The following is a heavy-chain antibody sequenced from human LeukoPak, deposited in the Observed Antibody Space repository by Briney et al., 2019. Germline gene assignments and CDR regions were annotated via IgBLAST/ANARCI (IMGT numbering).Heavy chain of an antibody. J-gene: IGHJ4*02. CDR2: IYHSGST. D-gene: IGHD6-13*01. CDR3: ARHGKFISSWYGGY. Sequence: PSETLSLTCAVSGYSISSGYYWGWIRQPPGEGLEWIGSIYHSGSTYYNPSLKSRVTISVDTSKNQFSLKLSSVTAADTAVYYCARHGKFISSWYGGYWGQGTLVTVSS. CDR1: GYSISSGYY. V-gene: IGHV4-38-2*01.